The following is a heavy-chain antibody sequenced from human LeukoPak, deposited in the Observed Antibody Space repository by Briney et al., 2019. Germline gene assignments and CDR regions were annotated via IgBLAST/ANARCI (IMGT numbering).Heavy chain of an antibody. Sequence: SVKVSCKASGDTFSRYAISWVRQAPGQGLEWMGGIIPVLSTANYAQKFQDRVTITADESTSTTYMELSSLKSEDTAVYYCARGNAVSLFDYWGQGTLVTVSS. CDR2: IIPVLSTA. J-gene: IGHJ4*02. CDR3: ARGNAVSLFDY. CDR1: GDTFSRYA. V-gene: IGHV1-69*13. D-gene: IGHD4-17*01.